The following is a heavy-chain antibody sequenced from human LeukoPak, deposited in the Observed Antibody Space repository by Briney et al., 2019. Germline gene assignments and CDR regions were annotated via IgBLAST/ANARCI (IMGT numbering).Heavy chain of an antibody. CDR2: INPSGGST. D-gene: IGHD3-22*01. Sequence: ASVKVSCKASGYTFTNYFMHWVRRAPGLGLEWMGVINPSGGSTTYAQTFQGRVTMTSDTSTSTLYMELSGLRSEDTAVYYCARLLDYYDTTGYYLGGTQGWFDPWGQGTLVTVSS. CDR3: ARLLDYYDTTGYYLGGTQGWFDP. J-gene: IGHJ5*02. V-gene: IGHV1-46*01. CDR1: GYTFTNYF.